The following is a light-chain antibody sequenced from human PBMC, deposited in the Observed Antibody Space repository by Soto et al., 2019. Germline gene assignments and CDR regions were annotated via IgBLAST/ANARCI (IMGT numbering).Light chain of an antibody. CDR3: QVWDSSSDHVV. CDR1: NIGSKS. CDR2: DDS. Sequence: SYELTQPPSVSVAPGQTARITCGGNNIGSKSVHWYQRKPGQAPVLVVYDDSDRPSGIPERFSGSNSGNTATLTISRVEAGDEADYHCQVWDSSSDHVVFGGGTKVTVL. V-gene: IGLV3-21*02. J-gene: IGLJ2*01.